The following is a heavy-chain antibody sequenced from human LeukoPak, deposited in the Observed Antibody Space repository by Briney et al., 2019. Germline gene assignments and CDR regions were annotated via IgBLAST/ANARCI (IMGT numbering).Heavy chain of an antibody. CDR3: ARDGSVPYDY. CDR1: GYTFTSYF. Sequence: ASVKVSCKASGYTFTSYFMHWVRQAPGQGLEWMGWINPNRGTTAYAQKFQGRVTMTRDTSISTAYMELSRLRSDDTAVYYCARDGSVPYDYWGQGTLVTVSS. V-gene: IGHV1-2*02. CDR2: INPNRGTT. J-gene: IGHJ4*02.